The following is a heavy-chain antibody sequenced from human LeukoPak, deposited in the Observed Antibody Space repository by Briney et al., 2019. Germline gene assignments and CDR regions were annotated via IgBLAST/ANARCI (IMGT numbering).Heavy chain of an antibody. CDR1: GFIFNNFS. D-gene: IGHD4-17*01. V-gene: IGHV3-23*01. CDR2: ISNNGVDT. Sequence: GGSLRLSCAASGFIFNNFSMNWGRQAPGKGLEWVANISNNGVDTYYAVSVRGRFFTSRDNSRNKVYLQMNSLRAEDTAVYYCAKDRRQDYGDYGRIDYWGQGTLVTVSS. CDR3: AKDRRQDYGDYGRIDY. J-gene: IGHJ4*02.